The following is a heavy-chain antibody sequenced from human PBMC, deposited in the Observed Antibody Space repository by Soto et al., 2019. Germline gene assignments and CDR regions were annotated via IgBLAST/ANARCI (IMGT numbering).Heavy chain of an antibody. Sequence: QVHLVQSGAEVTKAGSSVKVSCKASGGTFSSHAFSWVRQAPGQGLEWVGGIIPIFETANYAQEFQGRVTISEESSTTTGILELKDLRSDDTAIYFSAIGERWPWIGNHWGPGTQVTVS. V-gene: IGHV1-69*01. CDR2: IIPIFETA. CDR3: AIGERWPWIGNH. CDR1: GGTFSSHA. J-gene: IGHJ4*02. D-gene: IGHD2-15*01.